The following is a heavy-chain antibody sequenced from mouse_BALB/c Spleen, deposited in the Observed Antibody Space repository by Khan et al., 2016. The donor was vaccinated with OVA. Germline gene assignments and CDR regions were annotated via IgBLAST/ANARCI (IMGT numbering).Heavy chain of an antibody. D-gene: IGHD1-1*02. J-gene: IGHJ3*01. CDR2: ISSGGSYT. CDR3: TRLAYYYNSEGFAY. Sequence: EVQLVESGGDLVKPGGSLKLSCAASGFTFSTHGMSWVRQKPDKRLEWVATISSGGSYTYYVDSVKGRFTIPRDNAKNTLELQMSSLKSEDTAMYYCTRLAYYYNSEGFAYWGQGTLVTVSA. CDR1: GFTFSTHG. V-gene: IGHV5-6*01.